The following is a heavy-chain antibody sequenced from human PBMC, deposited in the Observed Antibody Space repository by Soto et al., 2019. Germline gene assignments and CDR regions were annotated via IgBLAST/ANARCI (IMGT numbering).Heavy chain of an antibody. D-gene: IGHD2-21*02. CDR1: AFSLSTGGVG. Sequence: QITLKESGPTLVKPTQTLTLTCTFSAFSLSTGGVGVGWIRQPPGKALEWLALIYWDYDKRYSPSLSSRRTIPQDTSKNQVVLTITNMDPVDTATYYCIQSRCGGDCLQSYASYYYYGMDVWGQGTTVTVSS. CDR3: IQSRCGGDCLQSYASYYYYGMDV. V-gene: IGHV2-5*02. J-gene: IGHJ6*02. CDR2: IYWDYDK.